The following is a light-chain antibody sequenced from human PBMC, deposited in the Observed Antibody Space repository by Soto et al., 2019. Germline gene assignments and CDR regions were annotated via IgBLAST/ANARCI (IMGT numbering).Light chain of an antibody. J-gene: IGKJ4*01. CDR1: QDNSNY. CDR3: QQYDNLPLT. Sequence: DLQLTPSPSSMSASVGDRVTITCQASQDNSNYLNWYQQKPGKAPKLLIYDASNLETGVPSRFSGSGSGTDFTFTISSLQPEDIATYYCQQYDNLPLTFGGGTKVEIK. V-gene: IGKV1-33*01. CDR2: DAS.